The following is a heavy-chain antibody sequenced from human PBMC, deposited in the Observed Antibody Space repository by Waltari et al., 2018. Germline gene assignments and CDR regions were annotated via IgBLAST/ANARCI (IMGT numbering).Heavy chain of an antibody. J-gene: IGHJ6*02. CDR3: ARVGDYHGSGRFGLDV. Sequence: QVQLQQWGAGLLKPSETLSLTCAVYDGSFSGYSGSWIRQSPGKGLEWIGQINRDGSNIYNPSLKSRVAMSVDTLKSQISLRLTSVTAADAAVYYCARVGDYHGSGRFGLDVWGQGTRVTVSS. CDR2: INRDGSN. D-gene: IGHD3-10*01. CDR1: DGSFSGYS. V-gene: IGHV4-34*01.